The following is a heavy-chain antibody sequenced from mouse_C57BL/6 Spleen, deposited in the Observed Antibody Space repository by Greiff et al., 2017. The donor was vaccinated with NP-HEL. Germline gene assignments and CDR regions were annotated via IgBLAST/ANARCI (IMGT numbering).Heavy chain of an antibody. V-gene: IGHV14-4*01. D-gene: IGHD2-2*01. Sequence: EVQLQQSGAELVRPGASVKLSCTASGFNIKDDYMHWVKQRPEQGLEWIGWIDPENGDTEYASKFQGKATITADTSSNTAYLQLSSLTSEDTAVKYCTTMVTTYYLDYWGQGTTLTVAS. J-gene: IGHJ2*01. CDR2: IDPENGDT. CDR3: TTMVTTYYLDY. CDR1: GFNIKDDY.